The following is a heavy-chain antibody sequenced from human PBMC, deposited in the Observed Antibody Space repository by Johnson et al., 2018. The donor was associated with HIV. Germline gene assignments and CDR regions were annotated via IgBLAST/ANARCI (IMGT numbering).Heavy chain of an antibody. J-gene: IGHJ3*02. CDR1: GFSFSNYW. CDR3: ARVLGARGPGAFDI. CDR2: ISPDESKT. V-gene: IGHV3-74*01. Sequence: VQLVESGGDLVQPGGSLRLSCVASGFSFSNYWMHWVRQAPGKGPVWVSRISPDESKTDYADSVKGRFAIPRDNAKNTLHLQMSSRGPEDTVVYYCARVLGARGPGAFDIGGQGTMVTVSS.